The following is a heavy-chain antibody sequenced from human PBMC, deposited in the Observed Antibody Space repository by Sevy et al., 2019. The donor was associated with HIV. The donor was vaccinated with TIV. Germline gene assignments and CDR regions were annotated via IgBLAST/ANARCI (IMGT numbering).Heavy chain of an antibody. CDR2: INHSGST. J-gene: IGHJ3*02. Sequence: SETLSLTCAVYGGSFSGYYWSWIRQPPGKGLEWIGEINHSGSTNYNPSLKSRVTISVDTSKNQFSLKLSSVTAADTAVYYCARSRTIILVDTAMVGGDRNAFDIWGQGTMVTVSS. CDR1: GGSFSGYY. D-gene: IGHD5-18*01. CDR3: ARSRTIILVDTAMVGGDRNAFDI. V-gene: IGHV4-34*01.